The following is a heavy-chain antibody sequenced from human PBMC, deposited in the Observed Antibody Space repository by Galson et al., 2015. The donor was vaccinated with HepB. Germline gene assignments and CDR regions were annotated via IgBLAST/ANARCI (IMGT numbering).Heavy chain of an antibody. Sequence: SLRLSCAVSGFIVGSNHMSWVRQAPGKGLEWVSIIYSGGSTYYTDSVKGRFTISRDNSKNTLYLQMNSLRGEDTALYYCARGSPYHYDTTGYFPQYFDFWGQGTLVTVSS. V-gene: IGHV3-53*01. D-gene: IGHD3-22*01. CDR3: ARGSPYHYDTTGYFPQYFDF. CDR1: GFIVGSNH. J-gene: IGHJ4*02. CDR2: IYSGGST.